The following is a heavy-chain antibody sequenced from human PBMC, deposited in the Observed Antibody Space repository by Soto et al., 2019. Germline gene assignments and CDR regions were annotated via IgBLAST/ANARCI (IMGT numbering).Heavy chain of an antibody. V-gene: IGHV3-23*01. CDR3: ALRWSSSSPPDY. D-gene: IGHD6-6*01. Sequence: GGSLRLSCAASGFTFSSYAMSWVRQAPGKGLEWVSAISGSGDSTYYADSVKGRFTISRDNSKNTLYLQMNSLRAEYSSVYYCALRWSSSSPPDYWGQGTLVTVSS. CDR2: ISGSGDST. CDR1: GFTFSSYA. J-gene: IGHJ4*02.